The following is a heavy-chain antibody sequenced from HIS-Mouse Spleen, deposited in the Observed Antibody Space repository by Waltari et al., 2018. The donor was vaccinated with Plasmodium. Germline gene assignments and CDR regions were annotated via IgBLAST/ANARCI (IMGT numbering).Heavy chain of an antibody. CDR2: IYSGGST. CDR3: ARGMKSSSSAFDI. J-gene: IGHJ3*02. CDR1: GFTVSSNY. Sequence: EVQLVESGGGLIQPGGSLRLSCAASGFTVSSNYVGWVRQAPGKGLEWVSVIYSGGSTYYADSVKGRFTISRDNSKNTLYLQMNSLRAEDTAVYYCARGMKSSSSAFDIWGQGTMVTVSS. D-gene: IGHD6-6*01. V-gene: IGHV3-53*01.